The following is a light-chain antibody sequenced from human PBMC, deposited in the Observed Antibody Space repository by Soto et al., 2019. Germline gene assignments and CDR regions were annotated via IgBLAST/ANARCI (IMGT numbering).Light chain of an antibody. Sequence: EIVLTQSPGTLSLSPGQRATLSCRASQSVSSSSLAWYQQRPGQAPRLLIYGASRRATGIPDRFSGSGSGTDFTLTISRLEPEDFGIYYCHQYGTSPLTFGGGTKVEIK. CDR1: QSVSSSS. CDR3: HQYGTSPLT. V-gene: IGKV3-20*01. J-gene: IGKJ4*01. CDR2: GAS.